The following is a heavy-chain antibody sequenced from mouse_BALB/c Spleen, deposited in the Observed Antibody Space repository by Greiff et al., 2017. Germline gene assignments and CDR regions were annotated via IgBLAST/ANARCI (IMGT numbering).Heavy chain of an antibody. Sequence: QVQLQQSGAELARPGASVKLSCKASGYTFTDYYINWVKQRTGQGLEWIGEIYPGSGNTYYNEKFKGKATLTADKSSSTAYMQLSSLTSEDSAVYFCARRGVYYGNYFDYWGQGTTLTVSA. CDR1: GYTFTDYY. V-gene: IGHV1-77*01. CDR2: IYPGSGNT. CDR3: ARRGVYYGNYFDY. D-gene: IGHD2-1*01. J-gene: IGHJ2*01.